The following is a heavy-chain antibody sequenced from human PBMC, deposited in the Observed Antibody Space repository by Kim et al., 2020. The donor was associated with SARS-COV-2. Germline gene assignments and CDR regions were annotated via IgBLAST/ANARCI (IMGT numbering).Heavy chain of an antibody. CDR2: ST. V-gene: IGHV3-53*01. J-gene: IGHJ5*02. Sequence: STYYAESVKGRFTIARDNSKNTLYLEMNSRRAEDTAVYYGGNLLTKWFGPWGQGTLVTVSS. CDR3: GNLLTKWFGP.